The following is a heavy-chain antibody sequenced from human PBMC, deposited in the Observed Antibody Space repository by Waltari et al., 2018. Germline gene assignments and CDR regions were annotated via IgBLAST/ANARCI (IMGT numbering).Heavy chain of an antibody. J-gene: IGHJ4*02. CDR3: ARGAPGAGTKDY. CDR1: GGSISSGSYY. D-gene: IGHD1-7*01. Sequence: QVKLQESGPGLVKPSQTLSLTCTVSGGSISSGSYYWRWIRQPAGKGLGWIGRIYTSGSTNYNPSLKSRVTISVDTSKNQFSLKLSSVTAADTAVYYCARGAPGAGTKDYWGQGTLVTVSS. CDR2: IYTSGST. V-gene: IGHV4-61*02.